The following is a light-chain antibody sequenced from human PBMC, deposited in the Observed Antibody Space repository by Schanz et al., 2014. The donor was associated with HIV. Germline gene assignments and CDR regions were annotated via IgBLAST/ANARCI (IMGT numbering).Light chain of an antibody. CDR1: QSVKSNF. J-gene: IGKJ1*01. V-gene: IGKV3-20*01. CDR3: QQYDSPPWT. Sequence: EIVLTQSPGTLSLSPGERGTLSCRASQSVKSNFIGWYQQKPGQAPRLLIFGASNRATGIPDRFSGGVSGTDFTLTISRVEAEDYAVYYCQQYDSPPWTFGQGTKVEVK. CDR2: GAS.